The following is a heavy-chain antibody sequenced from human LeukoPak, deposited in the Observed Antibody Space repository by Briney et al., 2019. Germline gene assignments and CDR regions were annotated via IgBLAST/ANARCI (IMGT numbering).Heavy chain of an antibody. CDR2: IYPGDSDT. V-gene: IGHV5-51*01. Sequence: GESLKISCQGSGYSFTSYWIGWVRQMPGKGLEWMGIIYPGDSDTRYSPSFQGQVTISAGKSISTAYLQWSSLKASDTAMYYCASRVGCSGGSCYPYYFDYWGQGTLVTVSS. CDR3: ASRVGCSGGSCYPYYFDY. D-gene: IGHD2-15*01. J-gene: IGHJ4*02. CDR1: GYSFTSYW.